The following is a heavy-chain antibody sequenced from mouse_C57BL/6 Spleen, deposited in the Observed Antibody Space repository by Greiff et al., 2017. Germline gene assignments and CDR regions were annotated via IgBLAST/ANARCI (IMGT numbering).Heavy chain of an antibody. CDR2: IYPGDGDT. D-gene: IGHD1-1*01. CDR3: ARFITTALDY. J-gene: IGHJ2*01. CDR1: GYAFSSYW. Sequence: VQLKESGAELVKPGASVKISCKASGYAFSSYWMNWVKQRPGKGLEWIGQIYPGDGDTNYNGKCKGKATLTADKSSSTAYMQLSSLTSEDSVVYFCARFITTALDYWGQGTTLTVSS. V-gene: IGHV1-80*01.